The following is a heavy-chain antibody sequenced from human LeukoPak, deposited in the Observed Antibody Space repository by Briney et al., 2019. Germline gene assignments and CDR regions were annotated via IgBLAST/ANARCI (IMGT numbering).Heavy chain of an antibody. Sequence: ASVKVSCKASGYTFTTYAMHWVRQAPGQRLEWMGWINAGNGNTKYSQRFQGRVTISRDTSATTAYMEPSSLRSEDTAVYYCARGASSDWPFDYWGQGTLVTVSS. CDR3: ARGASSDWPFDY. D-gene: IGHD6-19*01. V-gene: IGHV1-3*01. CDR1: GYTFTTYA. J-gene: IGHJ4*02. CDR2: INAGNGNT.